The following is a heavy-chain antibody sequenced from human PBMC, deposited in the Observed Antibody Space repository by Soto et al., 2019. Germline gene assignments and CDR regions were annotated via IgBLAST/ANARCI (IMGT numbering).Heavy chain of an antibody. CDR2: ITARGGRT. CDR1: GFTFSSYA. V-gene: IGHV3-23*01. D-gene: IGHD4-17*01. J-gene: IGHJ5*01. CDR3: AKDTRYADYVRWFDS. Sequence: GGSLRLSCTASGFTFSSYAMTWVRQAPGRGLEGVSGITARGGRTFYADSGKGRFTISRDNSRSTLYLQMNSLRAEDTAVYYCAKDTRYADYVRWFDSWGQGTLVTVSS.